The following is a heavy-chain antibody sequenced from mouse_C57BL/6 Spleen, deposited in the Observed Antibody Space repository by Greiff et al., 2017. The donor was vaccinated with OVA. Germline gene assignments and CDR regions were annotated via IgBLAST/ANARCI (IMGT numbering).Heavy chain of an antibody. Sequence: QVQLKESGPELVKPGASVKISCKASGYSFTSYYIHWVKQRPGQGLEWIGWIYPGSGNTKYNEKFKGKATLTADTSSSTAYMQLSSLTSEDSAVYYCALYDYGYYAMDYWGQGTSVTVSS. CDR2: IYPGSGNT. D-gene: IGHD2-4*01. J-gene: IGHJ4*01. CDR1: GYSFTSYY. V-gene: IGHV1-66*01. CDR3: ALYDYGYYAMDY.